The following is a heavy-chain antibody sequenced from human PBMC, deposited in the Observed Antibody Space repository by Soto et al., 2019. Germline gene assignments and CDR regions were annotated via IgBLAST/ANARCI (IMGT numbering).Heavy chain of an antibody. J-gene: IGHJ4*02. Sequence: PGGSLRLSCAASGFNVRDNSMNWVRQAPGKGLEWVSFIYSDNVGGNTYYADFVKGRFTISRDTSTNTVYLQMNRLTVEDTAFYYCARAPPRGPAGTLAYWGQGTLVTVSS. CDR2: IYSDNVGGNT. CDR3: ARAPPRGPAGTLAY. V-gene: IGHV3-53*01. D-gene: IGHD1-1*01. CDR1: GFNVRDNS.